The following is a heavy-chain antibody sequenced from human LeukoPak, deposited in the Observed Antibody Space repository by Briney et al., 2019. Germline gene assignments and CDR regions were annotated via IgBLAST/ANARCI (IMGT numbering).Heavy chain of an antibody. CDR2: IYPGDSDT. V-gene: IGHV5-51*01. CDR1: GYSFTNYW. D-gene: IGHD6-13*01. CDR3: ARTYSSSWGGYFDY. J-gene: IGHJ4*02. Sequence: GESLKISCKGSGYSFTNYWIGWVRQMPGKGLEWMGIIYPGDSDTRCSPSFQGHVTISADKSITTAYVQWSSLKASDTAIYYCARTYSSSWGGYFDYWGQGTLVTVSS.